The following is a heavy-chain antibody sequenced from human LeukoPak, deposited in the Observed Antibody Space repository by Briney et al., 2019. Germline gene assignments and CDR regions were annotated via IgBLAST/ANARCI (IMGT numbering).Heavy chain of an antibody. D-gene: IGHD3-22*01. CDR1: GDSISSYY. V-gene: IGHV4-59*01. CDR3: ARLSFPLTYYYDSSETYGMDV. CDR2: IYYSGST. J-gene: IGHJ6*02. Sequence: SETLSLTCTVSGDSISSYYWSWIRQPPGKGLEWIGYIYYSGSTNYNPSLKSRVTISVDTSKNQFSLKLSSVTAADTAVYYCARLSFPLTYYYDSSETYGMDVWGQGTTVTVSS.